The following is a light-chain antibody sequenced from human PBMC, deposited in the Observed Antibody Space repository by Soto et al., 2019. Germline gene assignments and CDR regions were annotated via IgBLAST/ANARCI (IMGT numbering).Light chain of an antibody. CDR1: SSDIGSYNY. J-gene: IGLJ2*01. CDR2: DVS. V-gene: IGLV2-14*01. CDR3: SSYTSSSTFVV. Sequence: QSVLTQPASVSGSPGQTITISCTGTSSDIGSYNYVSWYQQHPGKAPKLMIYDVSNRPSGVSNRFSGSKSGNTASLTISGLQEEDEAEYYCSSYTSSSTFVVFGGGTKVTVL.